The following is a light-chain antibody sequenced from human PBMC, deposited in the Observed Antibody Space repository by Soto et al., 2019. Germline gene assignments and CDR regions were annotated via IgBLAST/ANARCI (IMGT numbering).Light chain of an antibody. CDR3: QQYGSSRWT. Sequence: IVLTQSPGTLSLSPGERATLSCRASQSVSSSYLAWYQQKPGQAPRLLIYAASSRATDIPDRFSGSGSGTDFTLTISRLEPEDFAVYYCQQYGSSRWTFGQGTKVEIK. CDR2: AAS. J-gene: IGKJ1*01. V-gene: IGKV3-20*01. CDR1: QSVSSSY.